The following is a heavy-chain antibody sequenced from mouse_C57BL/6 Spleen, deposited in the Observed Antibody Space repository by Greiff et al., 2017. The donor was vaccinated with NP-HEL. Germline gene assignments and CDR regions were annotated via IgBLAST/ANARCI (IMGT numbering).Heavy chain of an antibody. J-gene: IGHJ2*01. D-gene: IGHD1-1*01. CDR2: IDPSDSYT. V-gene: IGHV1-69*01. CDR3: ARWGYGSRGYFDY. CDR1: GYTFTSYW. Sequence: QVQLQQPGAELVMPGASVKLSCKASGYTFTSYWMHWVKQRPGQGLEWIGEIDPSDSYTNYNQKFKGKSTLTVDKSSSTAYMQLSSLTSEDAAVYYCARWGYGSRGYFDYWGQGTTLTVSS.